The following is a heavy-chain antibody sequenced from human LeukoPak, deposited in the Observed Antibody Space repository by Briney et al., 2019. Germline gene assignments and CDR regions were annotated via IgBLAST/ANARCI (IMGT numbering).Heavy chain of an antibody. CDR1: GFSFTKFA. V-gene: IGHV3-30*18. CDR2: VLSDEDSQ. J-gene: IGHJ4*02. Sequence: GGALRLSCAASGFSFTKFAMHWIRQSPGKGLEWVATVLSDEDSQYYADSVKGRFSISRDTSTSTPDLQMNSLGPEDTAVYYCTKDDRFFGSYSDSWGQGTLVTVSS. CDR3: TKDDRFFGSYSDS. D-gene: IGHD3-3*01.